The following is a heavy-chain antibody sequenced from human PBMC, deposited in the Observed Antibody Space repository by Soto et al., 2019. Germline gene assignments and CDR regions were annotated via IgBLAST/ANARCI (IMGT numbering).Heavy chain of an antibody. CDR1: GYTFTSYA. J-gene: IGHJ4*02. CDR3: ARGIAVAGTVDY. Sequence: GAPVKASSKAPGYTFTSYAMHWVRQAPGQRLEWMGWINAGNGNTKYSQKFQGGVTITRDTSASTAYMELSSLRSEDTAVYYCARGIAVAGTVDYWGQGTLVTVSS. D-gene: IGHD6-19*01. CDR2: INAGNGNT. V-gene: IGHV1-3*01.